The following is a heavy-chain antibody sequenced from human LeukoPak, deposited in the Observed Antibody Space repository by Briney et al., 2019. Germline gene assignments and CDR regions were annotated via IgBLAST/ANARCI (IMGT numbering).Heavy chain of an antibody. D-gene: IGHD3-10*01. J-gene: IGHJ4*02. CDR2: IRYDGYYK. CDR1: GFTFSSYS. V-gene: IGHV3-30*02. Sequence: PGGSLRLSCAASGFTFSSYSMNWVRQAPGRGLEWVALIRYDGYYKYYADSVEGRFTISSDNSKNTLYLHMNSLRPEDTAVYYCAKDRSAVVRASPMDYWGQGTLVIVSS. CDR3: AKDRSAVVRASPMDY.